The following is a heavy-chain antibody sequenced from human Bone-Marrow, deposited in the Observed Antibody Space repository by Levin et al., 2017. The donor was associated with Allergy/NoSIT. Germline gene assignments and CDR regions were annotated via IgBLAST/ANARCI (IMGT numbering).Heavy chain of an antibody. J-gene: IGHJ3*02. Sequence: GASVKVSCAASGFSFSNSIMHWVRQAPGKGLEYVSAMSNIDGSTYYANSVEDRFTISSDNSRNTLYLQMDSLREEDTAVYHCAREGYSSGRAGAFNMWGQGTMVIVS. CDR3: AREGYSSGRAGAFNM. CDR2: MSNIDGST. D-gene: IGHD6-19*01. V-gene: IGHV3-64*01. CDR1: GFSFSNSI.